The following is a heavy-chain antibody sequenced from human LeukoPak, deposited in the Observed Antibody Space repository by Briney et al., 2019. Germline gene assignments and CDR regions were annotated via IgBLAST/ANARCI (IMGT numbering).Heavy chain of an antibody. Sequence: SETLSLTCTVSGASISSGGYYWSWIRQHPGKGLEWIGYIYYSGSTYYNPSLKSRVTISVDTSKNQFSLKLSSVTAADTAVYHCARHPGDYYGSGENFDYWGQGILVTVSS. CDR3: ARHPGDYYGSGENFDY. CDR1: GASISSGGYY. V-gene: IGHV4-39*01. J-gene: IGHJ4*02. CDR2: IYYSGST. D-gene: IGHD3-10*01.